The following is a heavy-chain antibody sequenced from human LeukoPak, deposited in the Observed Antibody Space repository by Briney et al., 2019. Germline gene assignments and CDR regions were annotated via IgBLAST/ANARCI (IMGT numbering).Heavy chain of an antibody. CDR1: GFTFDDYA. V-gene: IGHV3-43*02. Sequence: PGGSLRLSCAASGFTFDDYAMHWVRQAPGKGPEWVSLISGDGGSTYYADSVKGRFTISRDNSKNSLYLQMNSLRTEDTALYYCAKDAYCTNGVCYTYNWFDPWGQGTLVTVSS. J-gene: IGHJ5*02. CDR2: ISGDGGST. CDR3: AKDAYCTNGVCYTYNWFDP. D-gene: IGHD2-8*01.